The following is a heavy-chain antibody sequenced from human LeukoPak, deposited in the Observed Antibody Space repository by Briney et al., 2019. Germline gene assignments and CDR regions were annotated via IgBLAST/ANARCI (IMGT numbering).Heavy chain of an antibody. D-gene: IGHD1-26*01. CDR1: GYTLTELS. CDR3: ATATYSGSYQYFDY. V-gene: IGHV1-24*01. CDR2: FDPEDGET. J-gene: IGHJ4*02. Sequence: ASVKVSYKVSGYTLTELSMHWVRQAPGKGLEWMGGFDPEDGETIYAQKFQGRVTMTEDTSTDTAYMELSSLRSEDTAVYYCATATYSGSYQYFDYWGQGTLVTVSS.